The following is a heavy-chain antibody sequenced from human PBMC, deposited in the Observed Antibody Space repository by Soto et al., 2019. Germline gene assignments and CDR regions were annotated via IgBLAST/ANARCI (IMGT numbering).Heavy chain of an antibody. CDR3: ARGGYFDSSNYLAY. V-gene: IGHV1-3*01. J-gene: IGHJ4*02. CDR1: GYRLTTYT. D-gene: IGHD3-22*01. CDR2: ISPFNGQT. Sequence: GASVKVSCKTTGYRLTTYTIHWIRQAPGQRLEWLGCISPFNGQTEYSQRFQGRLTITSDASASTVYMELSSLKSADTAVYYCARGGYFDSSNYLAYWGLGTLVIVSS.